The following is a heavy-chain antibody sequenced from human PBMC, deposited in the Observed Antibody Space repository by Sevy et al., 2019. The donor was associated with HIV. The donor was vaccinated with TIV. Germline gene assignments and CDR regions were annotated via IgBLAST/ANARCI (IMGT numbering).Heavy chain of an antibody. CDR2: IYSSGTT. J-gene: IGHJ5*02. V-gene: IGHV3-53*01. Sequence: GGSLRLSCAGSGFDVSNNYMSWVRQAPGKGLEWVSIIYSSGTTYYADSVKGRFTISRDKSKNTVYLQMSSLRADDTAFYHCARDYSRRHGWFDPWGQGTLVTVSA. CDR3: ARDYSRRHGWFDP. D-gene: IGHD6-13*01. CDR1: GFDVSNNY.